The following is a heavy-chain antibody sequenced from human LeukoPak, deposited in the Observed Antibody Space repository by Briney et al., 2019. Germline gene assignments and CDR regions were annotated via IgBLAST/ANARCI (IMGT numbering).Heavy chain of an antibody. D-gene: IGHD3-22*01. CDR2: IYSGGSS. Sequence: GGSLRLSCAASGFTVSSNYMSWVRQAPGKGPEWVSGIYSGGSSDYADSVKGRFTISRDNSKNTLYLQMNSLRAEDTAVYYCAIGSPMTRRFFDYWGQGTLVTVSS. CDR3: AIGSPMTRRFFDY. J-gene: IGHJ4*02. CDR1: GFTVSSNY. V-gene: IGHV3-66*01.